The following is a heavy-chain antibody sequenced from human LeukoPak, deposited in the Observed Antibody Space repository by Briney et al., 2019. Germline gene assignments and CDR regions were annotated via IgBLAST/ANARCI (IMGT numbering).Heavy chain of an antibody. D-gene: IGHD2-15*01. CDR1: GFIFTDYF. CDR2: ISGSGGST. V-gene: IGHV3-23*01. Sequence: GGSLRLSCAASGFIFTDYFMTWIRQAPGKGLEWVSAISGSGGSTYYADSVKGRFTISRDNSKNTLYLQMNSLRAEDTAVYYCAKVNIVVVVAATNFDYWGQGTLVTVSS. J-gene: IGHJ4*02. CDR3: AKVNIVVVVAATNFDY.